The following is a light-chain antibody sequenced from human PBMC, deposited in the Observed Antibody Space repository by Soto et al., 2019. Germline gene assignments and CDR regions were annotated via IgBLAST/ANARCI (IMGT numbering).Light chain of an antibody. CDR1: SGHSSYI. V-gene: IGLV4-60*02. J-gene: IGLJ3*02. CDR2: LEGSGSY. CDR3: ETWDSNIWV. Sequence: QSVLTQSSSASASLGSSVKLTCTLSSGHSSYIIAWHHQQPGKAPRYLMKLEGSGSYNKGSGVPDRFSGSSSGADRYLTISNLQFEDEADYYCETWDSNIWVFGGGTQLTVL.